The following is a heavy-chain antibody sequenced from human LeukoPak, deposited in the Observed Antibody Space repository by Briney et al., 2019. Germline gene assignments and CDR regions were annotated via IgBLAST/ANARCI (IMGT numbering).Heavy chain of an antibody. D-gene: IGHD2/OR15-2a*01. Sequence: GGSLRLSCAASGFTFSSYWIHWVRQAPGKGLAWVSRINADGSSTNYADSVKGRLTISRDNAKNTLYLQMNSLRPEDTAVYYCARALYGAFDIWGQGTMVTVSS. CDR1: GFTFSSYW. V-gene: IGHV3-74*01. CDR2: INADGSST. J-gene: IGHJ3*02. CDR3: ARALYGAFDI.